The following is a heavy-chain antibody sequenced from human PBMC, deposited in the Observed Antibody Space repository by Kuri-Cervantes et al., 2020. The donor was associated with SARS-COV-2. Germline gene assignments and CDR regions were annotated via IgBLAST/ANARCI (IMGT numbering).Heavy chain of an antibody. D-gene: IGHD3-22*01. CDR3: ARGGCQPDSSGPNEF. Sequence: SETLSLTCAFSGGSISSSNLWSWVRQPPGKGLEWIGEIYHSGSTNYNPSLKSRVTISVDKSKNQFSLKLSSVTAADTAVYYCARGGCQPDSSGPNEFWGQGTLVTVSS. V-gene: IGHV4-4*02. J-gene: IGHJ4*02. CDR1: GGSISSSNL. CDR2: IYHSGST.